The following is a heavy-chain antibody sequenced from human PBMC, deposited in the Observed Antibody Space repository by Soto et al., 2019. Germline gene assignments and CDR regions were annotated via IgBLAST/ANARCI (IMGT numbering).Heavy chain of an antibody. V-gene: IGHV1-69*02. CDR3: ASGIGGRHAYGDYISYYMDV. Sequence: ASVKVSCKASGGTFSSYTISWVRQAPGQGLEWMGRIIPILGIANYSQKFQGRVKITADKSTSTAYMELSSMRSEDTAVYYCASGIGGRHAYGDYISYYMDVWGKGTTVTVSS. CDR2: IIPILGIA. J-gene: IGHJ6*03. CDR1: GGTFSSYT. D-gene: IGHD4-17*01.